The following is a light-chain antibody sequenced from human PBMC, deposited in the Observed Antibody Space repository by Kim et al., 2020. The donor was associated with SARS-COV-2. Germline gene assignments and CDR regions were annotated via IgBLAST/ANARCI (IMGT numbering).Light chain of an antibody. CDR2: QDS. CDR3: QAWDSSTAV. V-gene: IGLV3-1*01. CDR1: KLGDKY. Sequence: VTPGPTASISCSGDKLGDKYACWYQQKPGQSPVLVIYQDSKRPSGIPERFSGSNSGNTATLTISGTQAMAEADYYCQAWDSSTAVFGTGTKVTVL. J-gene: IGLJ1*01.